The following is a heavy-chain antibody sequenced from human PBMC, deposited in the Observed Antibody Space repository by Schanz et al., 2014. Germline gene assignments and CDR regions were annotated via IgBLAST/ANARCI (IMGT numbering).Heavy chain of an antibody. D-gene: IGHD3-22*01. J-gene: IGHJ6*02. CDR2: IYRGGST. CDR3: ARDKNYDDSAEYGMDV. CDR1: GFSVSSNY. V-gene: IGHV3-53*01. Sequence: EVQLEESGGGLIQPGGSLRLSCAASGFSVSSNYMSWVRQAPGKGLEWVSVIYRGGSTYYADSVKGRFTISRDNSKNTLYLQMNSLRAEDAAVYRCARDKNYDDSAEYGMDVWGQGTTVTVSS.